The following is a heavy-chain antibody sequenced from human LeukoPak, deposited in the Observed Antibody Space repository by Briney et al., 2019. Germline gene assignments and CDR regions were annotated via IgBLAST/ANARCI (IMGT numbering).Heavy chain of an antibody. CDR3: ARAVAGRLDY. J-gene: IGHJ4*02. D-gene: IGHD6-19*01. CDR1: GDSVSSNSVA. CDR2: TYYRSKWYN. V-gene: IGHV6-1*01. Sequence: SQTLPLTCGISGDSVSSNSVAWTWIRQSPSRGLEWLGRTYYRSKWYNDYAVSVKSRITINADTSKNQFSLQLDSVTPEDTAVYYCARAVAGRLDYWGQGTLVTVSS.